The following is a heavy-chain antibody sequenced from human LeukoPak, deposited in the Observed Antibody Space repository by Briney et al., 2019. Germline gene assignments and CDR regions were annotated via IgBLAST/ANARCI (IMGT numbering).Heavy chain of an antibody. V-gene: IGHV3-30*18. CDR3: AKGDILTGYSFDY. CDR1: GFTFSSYG. Sequence: GGSLRLSCAASGFTFSSYGMHWVRQAPGKGLEWLAVISYDGSNKYYADSVKGRFTISRDNSKNTLYLQMNSLRAEDTAVYYCAKGDILTGYSFDYWGQGTLVTVSS. D-gene: IGHD3-9*01. CDR2: ISYDGSNK. J-gene: IGHJ4*02.